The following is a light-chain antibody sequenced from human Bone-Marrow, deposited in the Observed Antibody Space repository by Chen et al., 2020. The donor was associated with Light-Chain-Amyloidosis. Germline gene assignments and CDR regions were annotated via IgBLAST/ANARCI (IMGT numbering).Light chain of an antibody. CDR3: QVWDRSSDRPV. V-gene: IGLV3-21*02. CDR1: NIRSTS. CDR2: DDS. J-gene: IGLJ3*02. Sequence: SYVLTQPSSVSVAPGQTATIACGGNNIRSTSVHWYQQTPGQAPLLVVYDDSDRPSRIPERLSGSNSGNTATLTISRVEAGDEADYYCQVWDRSSDRPVFGGGTKLTVL.